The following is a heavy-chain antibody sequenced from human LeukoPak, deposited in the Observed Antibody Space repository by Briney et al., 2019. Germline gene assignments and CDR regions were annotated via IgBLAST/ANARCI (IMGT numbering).Heavy chain of an antibody. V-gene: IGHV5-51*01. D-gene: IGHD6-13*01. CDR2: MYVGDSDA. CDR3: ARQLRESITANWFDP. J-gene: IGHJ5*02. CDR1: GASFNRFW. Sequence: GESLKISCQGSGASFNRFWIAWVRQMPGKALDWMGMMYVGDSDARYSPAFQGQVTISADKSISTAYLQWSSLRASDTAMYYCARQLRESITANWFDPWGQGTQVTVYS.